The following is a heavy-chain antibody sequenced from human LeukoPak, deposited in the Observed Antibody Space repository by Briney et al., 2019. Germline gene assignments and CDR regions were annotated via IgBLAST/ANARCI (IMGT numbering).Heavy chain of an antibody. Sequence: GGSLRLSCAASGFTFSRYTMSWVRQAPGKGLEWVSVISDSGASTYYADSVKGRFTISRDNSKNTLYLQMNSLRAEDTAVYYCARAVHRIPNDYWGQGTLVTVSS. CDR2: ISDSGAST. V-gene: IGHV3-23*01. J-gene: IGHJ4*02. CDR1: GFTFSRYT. CDR3: ARAVHRIPNDY.